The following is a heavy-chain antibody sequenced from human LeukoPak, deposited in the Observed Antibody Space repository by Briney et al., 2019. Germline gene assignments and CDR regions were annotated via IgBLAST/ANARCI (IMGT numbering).Heavy chain of an antibody. CDR3: AKDPSGSYTVYYFDY. CDR2: ISGSGGST. J-gene: IGHJ4*02. D-gene: IGHD1-26*01. CDR1: GFTFSSYA. V-gene: IGHV3-23*01. Sequence: LPGGSLRLSCAASGFTFSSYAMSWVRQAPGKGLEWVSAISGSGGSTYYADSVKGRFTISRDNSKNTLYLQMNSLRAEDTAVYCCAKDPSGSYTVYYFDYWGQGTLVTVSS.